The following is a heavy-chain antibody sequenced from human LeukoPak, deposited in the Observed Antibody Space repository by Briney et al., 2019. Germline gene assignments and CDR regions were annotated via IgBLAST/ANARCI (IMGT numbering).Heavy chain of an antibody. V-gene: IGHV3-23*01. Sequence: GGPLRLSCAASGFTFSSYAMTWVRRAPGKGLEWVSVISGSGGSTYYADSVKGRFTISRGNSKNTLYLQMNSLRAEDTAVYYCAKDRASTSLYSFDYWGQGTLVTVSS. J-gene: IGHJ4*02. CDR2: ISGSGGST. CDR1: GFTFSSYA. CDR3: AKDRASTSLYSFDY. D-gene: IGHD6-13*01.